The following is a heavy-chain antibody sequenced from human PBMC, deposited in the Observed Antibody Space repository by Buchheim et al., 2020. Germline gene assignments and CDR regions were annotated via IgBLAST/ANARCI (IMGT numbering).Heavy chain of an antibody. J-gene: IGHJ4*02. V-gene: IGHV4-4*07. CDR1: GDSISAYY. Sequence: QVQLQESGPGLVKPSETLSLTCSISGDSISAYYWSWIRQPAGKGLEWIGRIYASGTTSYNPFLKSRVTMSVDTSKNQFSLKVYSVTAADTAVYYCARGSGIFDSTGHQDYYFTHWGQGTL. D-gene: IGHD2/OR15-2a*01. CDR3: ARGSGIFDSTGHQDYYFTH. CDR2: IYASGTT.